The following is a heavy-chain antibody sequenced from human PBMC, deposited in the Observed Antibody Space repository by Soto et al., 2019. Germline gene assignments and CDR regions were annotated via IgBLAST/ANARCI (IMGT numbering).Heavy chain of an antibody. D-gene: IGHD6-19*01. V-gene: IGHV3-66*01. CDR1: GFTVSSNY. Sequence: GESLKISCAASGFTVSSNYMSWVRQAPGKGLEWVSGIYTGGDTYYADSVKGRFTISRDNFKNTLFLQMNSLRVEDTAVYYCARDREVAGLFDYWGRGTLVTVSS. CDR2: IYTGGDT. CDR3: ARDREVAGLFDY. J-gene: IGHJ4*02.